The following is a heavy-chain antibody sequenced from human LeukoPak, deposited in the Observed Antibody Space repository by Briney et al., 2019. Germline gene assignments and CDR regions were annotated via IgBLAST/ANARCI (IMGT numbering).Heavy chain of an antibody. D-gene: IGHD3-10*01. V-gene: IGHV3-23*01. CDR1: GFTFSSYA. Sequence: GGSLRLSCASSGFTFSSYAVSWVRQAPGKGLEWVSAISGSGGSTYYADSVKGRFTISRDNSKNTLYLQMNSLRAEDTAVYYCAKTMDYYGSGSPIHWGQGTLVTVSS. CDR2: ISGSGGST. J-gene: IGHJ4*02. CDR3: AKTMDYYGSGSPIH.